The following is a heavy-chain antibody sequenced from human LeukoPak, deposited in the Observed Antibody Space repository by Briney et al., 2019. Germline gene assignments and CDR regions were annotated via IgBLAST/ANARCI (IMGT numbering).Heavy chain of an antibody. Sequence: ASVKVSCKASGYTFTSYGISWVRQAPGQGLEWMGWISAYNGNTNYAQKLQGRVTMTTDTSTSTAYMELRSLRSDDTAVYYCARDSLHIVVVTAIRLYYYYYGMDVWGQGTTVTVSS. J-gene: IGHJ6*02. V-gene: IGHV1-18*01. CDR1: GYTFTSYG. CDR2: ISAYNGNT. CDR3: ARDSLHIVVVTAIRLYYYYYGMDV. D-gene: IGHD2-21*02.